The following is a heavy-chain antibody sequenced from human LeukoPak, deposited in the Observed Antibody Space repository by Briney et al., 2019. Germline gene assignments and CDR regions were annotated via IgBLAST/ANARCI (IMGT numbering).Heavy chain of an antibody. CDR1: GFTFSSYG. D-gene: IGHD3-10*01. V-gene: IGHV3-30*18. CDR3: AKDVLLWFGAASNWFDP. J-gene: IGHJ5*02. Sequence: PGWSLRLSCAVSGFTFSSYGMDWVRQAPGKGLEWEAVISYDRSNKYYADSVKGRFTISTHNSKHTLYLQMNSLRAEDTAAYYCAKDVLLWFGAASNWFDPWGQGTLVTVSS. CDR2: ISYDRSNK.